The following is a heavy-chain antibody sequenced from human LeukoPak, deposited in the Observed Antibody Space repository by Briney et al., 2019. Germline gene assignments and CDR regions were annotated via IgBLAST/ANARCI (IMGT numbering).Heavy chain of an antibody. J-gene: IGHJ6*02. Sequence: GGSLRLSCAASGFTFTSYAMSWVRQAPGKGLEWVSAISGSGASTYYADSVKGRFTISRDNSKNTLYLQMNSLRAGDTALYYWARDRLSPKYYYYGMDVWGQGTTVTVSS. CDR1: GFTFTSYA. CDR3: ARDRLSPKYYYYGMDV. D-gene: IGHD6-6*01. CDR2: ISGSGAST. V-gene: IGHV3-23*01.